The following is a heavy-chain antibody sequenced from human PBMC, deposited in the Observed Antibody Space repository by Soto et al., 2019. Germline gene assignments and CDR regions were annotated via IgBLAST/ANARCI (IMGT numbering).Heavy chain of an antibody. J-gene: IGHJ6*02. CDR2: ISSSSSST. D-gene: IGHD2-15*01. CDR1: GFIFRDFY. Sequence: PGGSLRLSSAASGFIFRDFYMSWIRQVPGKGLEWLSKISSSSSSTDYADSVKGRFTISRDNAKNSLYLQMNSLRAEDTAVYYCARDRGYDAHDYYYNAMDVWGQGTMVTVSS. CDR3: ARDRGYDAHDYYYNAMDV. V-gene: IGHV3-11*06.